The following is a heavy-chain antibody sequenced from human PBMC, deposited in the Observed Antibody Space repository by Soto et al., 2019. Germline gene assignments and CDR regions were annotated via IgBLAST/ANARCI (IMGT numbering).Heavy chain of an antibody. J-gene: IGHJ6*03. CDR2: INPSGGST. V-gene: IGHV1-46*03. CDR3: ARAGGGCSSTSCYEYGLDYYYYYMDV. Sequence: ASVKGSCKACGYAFTSYDMHWVRQAPGQGLEWMGIINPSGGSTSYAQKFQGRVTMTRDTSTSTVYMELSSLRSEDTAVYYCARAGGGCSSTSCYEYGLDYYYYYMDVWGKGTTVTVSS. D-gene: IGHD2-2*01. CDR1: GYAFTSYD.